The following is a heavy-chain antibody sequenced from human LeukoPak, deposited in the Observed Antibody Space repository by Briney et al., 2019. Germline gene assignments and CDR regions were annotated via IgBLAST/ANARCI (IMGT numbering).Heavy chain of an antibody. CDR2: CYHIRRT. D-gene: IGHD1-26*01. CDR3: AREEAVGLGIEVGAFDI. Sequence: SETLSLTCTVSGYSISSGYYLGRPRPPPGKALEGMGGCYHIRRTYYNLSVKRRGTIPVDSANYQVSLQLRAVTAADTAVYYCAREEAVGLGIEVGAFDIWGQGTLVTVSS. J-gene: IGHJ3*02. CDR1: GYSISSGYY. V-gene: IGHV4-38-2*02.